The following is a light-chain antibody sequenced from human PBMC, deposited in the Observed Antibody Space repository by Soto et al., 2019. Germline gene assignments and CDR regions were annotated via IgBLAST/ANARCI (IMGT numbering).Light chain of an antibody. Sequence: DIQMAQSPSSLSASVGDTITITCRASRNINTYLNWYQQKPGKAPKLLIFGASSLQSGVPSRFSGRASTTDFPLTIHSLQPVDFATYCCQQTSSHPFTFGHRPKVDIK. CDR2: GAS. CDR3: QQTSSHPFT. J-gene: IGKJ3*01. V-gene: IGKV1-39*01. CDR1: RNINTY.